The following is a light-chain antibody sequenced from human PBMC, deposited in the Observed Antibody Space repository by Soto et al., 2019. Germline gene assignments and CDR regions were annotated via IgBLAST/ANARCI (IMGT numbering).Light chain of an antibody. Sequence: EIVVAQSPATLSVSPGERATLSCRVSQDIGDTLAWYQVRPGQAPRLLVYGASIRAADIPARFSGSGSGTDFTLTINSLQSEDLGVYFCQQYSQWWTFGQGTKVEVK. CDR3: QQYSQWWT. CDR2: GAS. V-gene: IGKV3-15*01. CDR1: QDIGDT. J-gene: IGKJ1*01.